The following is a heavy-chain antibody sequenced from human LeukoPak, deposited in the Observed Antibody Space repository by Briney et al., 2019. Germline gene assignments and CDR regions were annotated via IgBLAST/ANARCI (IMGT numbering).Heavy chain of an antibody. CDR3: ARDRYYDSSGYYPLLGYYGMDV. D-gene: IGHD3-22*01. Sequence: PGGSLRLSCAASGFTFSSYAMSWVRQAPGKGLEWVSAISGSGGSTYYADSVKGRFTISRDNSKNTLYLQMNSLRAEDTAVYYCARDRYYDSSGYYPLLGYYGMDVWGQGTAVTVSS. J-gene: IGHJ6*02. V-gene: IGHV3-23*01. CDR1: GFTFSSYA. CDR2: ISGSGGST.